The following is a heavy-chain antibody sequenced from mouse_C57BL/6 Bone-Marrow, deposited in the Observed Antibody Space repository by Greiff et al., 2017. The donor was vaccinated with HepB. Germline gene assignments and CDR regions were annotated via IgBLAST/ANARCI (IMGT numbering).Heavy chain of an antibody. Sequence: QVQLQQSGAELVMPGASVKLSCKASGYTFTSYWMHWVKQRPGQGLEWIGEIDPSDSYTNYNQKFKGKSTLTVDKSSSTAYMQLSSLTSEDSAVYYCAREGYYGSRYFDVWGTGTTVTVSS. D-gene: IGHD1-1*01. CDR2: IDPSDSYT. CDR1: GYTFTSYW. CDR3: AREGYYGSRYFDV. J-gene: IGHJ1*03. V-gene: IGHV1-69*01.